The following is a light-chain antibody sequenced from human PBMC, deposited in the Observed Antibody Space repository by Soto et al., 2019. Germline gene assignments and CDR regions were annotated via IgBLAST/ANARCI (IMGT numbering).Light chain of an antibody. Sequence: DIVMTQSPATLSVSPGGRATLSCRASQSVSSNLAWYQQKPGQAPRLLMYGASTRATGIPGRFSGSGSGTEFTLTISSLQSEDFAIYYCQQYHNWPAFGQGTKVEIK. CDR1: QSVSSN. V-gene: IGKV3D-15*01. J-gene: IGKJ1*01. CDR3: QQYHNWPA. CDR2: GAS.